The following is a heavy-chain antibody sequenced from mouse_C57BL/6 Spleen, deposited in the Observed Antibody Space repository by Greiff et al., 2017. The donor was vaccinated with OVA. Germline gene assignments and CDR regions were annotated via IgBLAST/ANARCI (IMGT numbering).Heavy chain of an antibody. Sequence: QVQLKQPGTELVKPGASVKLSCKASGYTFTSYWMHWVKQRPGQGLEWIGNINPSNGGTNYNEKFKSKATLTVDKSSSTAYMQLSSLTSEDSAVYYCARWATVVATDFDYWGQGTTLTVSS. D-gene: IGHD1-1*01. CDR3: ARWATVVATDFDY. J-gene: IGHJ2*01. CDR2: INPSNGGT. CDR1: GYTFTSYW. V-gene: IGHV1-53*01.